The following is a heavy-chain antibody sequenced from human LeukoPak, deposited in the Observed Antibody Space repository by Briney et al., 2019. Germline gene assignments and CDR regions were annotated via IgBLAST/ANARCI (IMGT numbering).Heavy chain of an antibody. CDR2: IGTAGDT. CDR1: GFTFSSYD. D-gene: IGHD4-23*01. CDR3: ARGPDYGGNSALDY. Sequence: GGSLRLSCAASGFTFSSYDMHWVRQATGKGLEWVSAIGTAGDTYYPGSVKGRFTISRENAKNSLYLQMNSLRAGDTAVYYCARGPDYGGNSALDYWGQGTLVTVSS. J-gene: IGHJ4*02. V-gene: IGHV3-13*01.